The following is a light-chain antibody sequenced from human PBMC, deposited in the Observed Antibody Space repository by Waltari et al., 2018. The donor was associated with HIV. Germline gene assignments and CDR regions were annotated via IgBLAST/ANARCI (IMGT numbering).Light chain of an antibody. J-gene: IGKJ4*01. Sequence: EIVLTQSPATLSLSPGERATLSCRASRSVNRNLAWYQQKPGQAPRLLIYDASNRATGIPARFSGSGSGTDFTLTISSLEPEDFAVYYCQQRSDWPPLTFGGGTKVEIK. V-gene: IGKV3-11*01. CDR2: DAS. CDR3: QQRSDWPPLT. CDR1: RSVNRN.